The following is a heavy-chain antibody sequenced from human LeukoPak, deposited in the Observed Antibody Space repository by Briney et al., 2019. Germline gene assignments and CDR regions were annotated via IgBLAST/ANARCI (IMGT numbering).Heavy chain of an antibody. Sequence: GGSLRLSCAASGFTFSSYGMHWVRQAPGKGLEWVAVIWYDGSNKYYADSVKGRFTIPRDNSKNTLYLQMNSLRAEDTAVYYCAKYTAAAGIDYWGQGTLVTVSS. D-gene: IGHD6-13*01. CDR1: GFTFSSYG. CDR3: AKYTAAAGIDY. CDR2: IWYDGSNK. J-gene: IGHJ4*02. V-gene: IGHV3-33*06.